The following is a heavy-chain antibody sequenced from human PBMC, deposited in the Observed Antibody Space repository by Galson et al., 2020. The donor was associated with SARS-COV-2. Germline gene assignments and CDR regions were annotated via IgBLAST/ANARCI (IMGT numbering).Heavy chain of an antibody. V-gene: IGHV3-30*04. CDR2: ISYDGSNK. J-gene: IGHJ6*02. Sequence: GGSLRLSCAASGFTFSNYAMHWVSQAPGKGLEWVAVISYDGSNKYYADSVKGRFTISRDNSKNTLYLQMNILRAEDTAVYYCARANRGSYYYYGMDVWGQGTTVTVSS. CDR3: ARANRGSYYYYGMDV. D-gene: IGHD7-27*01. CDR1: GFTFSNYA.